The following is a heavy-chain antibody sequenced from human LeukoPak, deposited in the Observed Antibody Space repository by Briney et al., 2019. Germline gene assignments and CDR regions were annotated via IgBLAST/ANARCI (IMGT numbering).Heavy chain of an antibody. CDR3: AKHSSAPGWGFDY. J-gene: IGHJ4*02. V-gene: IGHV3-23*01. Sequence: QPGGSLRLSFAASGXTFSSYAMSWVRQAPGKGLEWVSGISGSGGITYYADSVKGRFTISRDNSKNTLYLQMNSLRAEDTAVYYCAKHSSAPGWGFDYWGQGILVTVSS. D-gene: IGHD6-25*01. CDR2: ISGSGGIT. CDR1: GXTFSSYA.